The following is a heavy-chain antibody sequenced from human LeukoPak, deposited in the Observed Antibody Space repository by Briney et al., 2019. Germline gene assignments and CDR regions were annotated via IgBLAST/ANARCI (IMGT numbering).Heavy chain of an antibody. J-gene: IGHJ4*02. CDR3: ARDGYFDC. Sequence: ASVRVSCKASGYTFTSYGISWVRQAPGQGLEWMGWISAHNGNINYAQKLQGRVTMTKDTSTNTAYMELRSLTSDDTAVYYCARDGYFDCWGQGALVTVSS. CDR1: GYTFTSYG. V-gene: IGHV1-18*01. CDR2: ISAHNGNI.